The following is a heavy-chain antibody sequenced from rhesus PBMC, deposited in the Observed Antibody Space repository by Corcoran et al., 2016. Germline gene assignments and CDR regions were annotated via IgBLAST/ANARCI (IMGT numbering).Heavy chain of an antibody. D-gene: IGHD6-25*01. V-gene: IGHV4S7*01. CDR1: GGSISGYYL. Sequence: QVQLQESGPGVVKPSETLSLTCAVPGGSISGYYLWSWIRQPPGKGLEWIGYIYGGSGSTSYNPSLKSRVIISIDTSKDQFSLKLSSVTAADTAVYYCARGGGGSWNFDYWGQGVLVTVSS. CDR2: IYGGSGST. CDR3: ARGGGGSWNFDY. J-gene: IGHJ4*01.